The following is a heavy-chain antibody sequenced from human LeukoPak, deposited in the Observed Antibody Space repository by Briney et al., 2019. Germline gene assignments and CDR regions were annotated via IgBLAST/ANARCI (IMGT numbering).Heavy chain of an antibody. Sequence: SETLSLTCRVSTDSMTSYYWSWIRQPPGKGLEWIGYIYYTGRANYNPSLKSRVSISVDTSKNQFSLKFSSVTAADTAVYFCARLHLYYDILTPRYFDLWGRGTLVTVSS. CDR3: ARLHLYYDILTPRYFDL. CDR2: IYYTGRA. V-gene: IGHV4-59*08. D-gene: IGHD3-9*01. CDR1: TDSMTSYY. J-gene: IGHJ2*01.